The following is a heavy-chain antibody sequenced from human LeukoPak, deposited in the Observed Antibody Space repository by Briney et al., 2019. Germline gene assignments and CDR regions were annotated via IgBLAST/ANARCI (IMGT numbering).Heavy chain of an antibody. CDR3: ARLPFNSGYEYIDY. CDR1: GDSISSSNW. D-gene: IGHD5-12*01. Sequence: SETLSHTCAVSGDSISSSNWWSWVRQPPGKGLEWIGEIYHSGSTNYNPSLKSRVTISVDKSKNQFSLKLSSVTAADTAVYSCARLPFNSGYEYIDYWGQGTLVIVSS. V-gene: IGHV4-4*02. CDR2: IYHSGST. J-gene: IGHJ4*02.